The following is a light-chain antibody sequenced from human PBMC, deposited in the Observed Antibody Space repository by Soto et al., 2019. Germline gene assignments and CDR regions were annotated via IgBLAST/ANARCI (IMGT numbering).Light chain of an antibody. CDR1: QSGTSHY. V-gene: IGKV3-20*01. Sequence: EIVLTQSTGTLSLYTGERANLSYRASQSGTSHYLARCQQKPGQAPRLLIFGASIRDTGIPDRFSGSGSGTDFTLAISRLEPEDFAVYYCQQYSSSPWTFGQGTKVDIK. J-gene: IGKJ1*01. CDR2: GAS. CDR3: QQYSSSPWT.